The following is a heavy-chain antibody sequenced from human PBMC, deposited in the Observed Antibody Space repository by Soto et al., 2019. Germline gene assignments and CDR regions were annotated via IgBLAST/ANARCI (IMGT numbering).Heavy chain of an antibody. V-gene: IGHV3-33*01. J-gene: IGHJ4*02. CDR1: GCTFSSYG. CDR2: IWYDGSNK. CDR3: ARGLGCSSSSCYGPFDY. Sequence: QVQLVESGGGVVQPGRSLRLSCAASGCTFSSYGMHWVRQAPGKGLEWVAVIWYDGSNKYYADSVKGRFTISRDNSKNTLYLQMNSLRAEDTAVYYCARGLGCSSSSCYGPFDYWGQGTLVTVSS. D-gene: IGHD2-2*01.